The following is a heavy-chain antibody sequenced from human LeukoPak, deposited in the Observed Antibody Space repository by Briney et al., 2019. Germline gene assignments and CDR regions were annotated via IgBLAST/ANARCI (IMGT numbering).Heavy chain of an antibody. CDR1: GFTVSSNY. CDR3: ARTSSSSSFYYYYYYMDV. V-gene: IGHV3-53*01. J-gene: IGHJ6*03. Sequence: GGSLRLSCVASGFTVSSNYMSWVRQAPGEGLEWVSVIYSGGSTYYADSVKGRFTISRDNSKNTLYLQMNSLSAEDTAVYYCARTSSSSSFYYYYYYMDVWGKGTTVTVSS. CDR2: IYSGGST. D-gene: IGHD6-6*01.